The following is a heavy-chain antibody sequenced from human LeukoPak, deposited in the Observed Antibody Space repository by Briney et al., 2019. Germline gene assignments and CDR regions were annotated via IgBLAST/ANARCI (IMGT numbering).Heavy chain of an antibody. J-gene: IGHJ4*02. V-gene: IGHV4-61*01. CDR2: IFYTGST. Sequence: KPSETLSLTCTVSGGSVNSDNYYWSWIRQPPGRGLEWIGYIFYTGSTNYNPFLKSRVTISVDTSKNQFSLKVSSVTAADTAVYYCARDVGFDWGQGTLVTVSS. CDR3: ARDVGFD. CDR1: GGSVNSDNYY. D-gene: IGHD6-25*01.